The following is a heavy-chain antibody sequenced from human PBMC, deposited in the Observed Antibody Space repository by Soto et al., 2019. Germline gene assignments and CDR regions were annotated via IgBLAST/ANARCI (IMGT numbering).Heavy chain of an antibody. CDR3: AKSQEIGTHFFDS. J-gene: IGHJ4*02. D-gene: IGHD6-13*01. CDR2: IGTAGDT. Sequence: GGSLRLSCEASGFTFSGFDMHWVRQPTGKGLEWVSSIGTAGDTYYAVSVKGRFTISRDNSKNSLSLQMNSLRAGDMAVYFCAKSQEIGTHFFDSWGQGTQVTVSS. V-gene: IGHV3-13*01. CDR1: GFTFSGFD.